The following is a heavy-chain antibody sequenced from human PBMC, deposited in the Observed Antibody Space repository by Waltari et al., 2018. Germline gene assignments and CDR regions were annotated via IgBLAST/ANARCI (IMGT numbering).Heavy chain of an antibody. D-gene: IGHD3-22*01. CDR3: ARHSSGYYYYLDY. CDR2: IYHSGST. J-gene: IGHJ4*02. Sequence: QVQLQESGPGLVRPSETLSLTCAASGYSIRSGFYWGWSRQSPGKGREWFGFIYHSGSTYFNPSLKSRVTITVDTSKNQFFLKLNSVTAADTAVYHWARHSSGYYYYLDYWGQGTLVTVSS. V-gene: IGHV4-38-2*01. CDR1: GYSIRSGFY.